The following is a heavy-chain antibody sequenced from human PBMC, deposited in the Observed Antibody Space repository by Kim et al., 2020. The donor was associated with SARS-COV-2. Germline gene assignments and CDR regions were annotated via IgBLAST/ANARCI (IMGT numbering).Heavy chain of an antibody. CDR3: TKGGTEQQPYDY. Sequence: IYYADSVKGRFTSSRDHAVNSLYLQINSLRAEDTAIYYCTKGGTEQQPYDYWGQGTLVTVSS. V-gene: IGHV3-21*01. D-gene: IGHD6-13*01. CDR2: I. J-gene: IGHJ4*02.